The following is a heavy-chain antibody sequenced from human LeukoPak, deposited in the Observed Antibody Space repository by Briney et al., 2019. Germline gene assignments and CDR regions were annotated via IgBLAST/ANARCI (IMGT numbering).Heavy chain of an antibody. J-gene: IGHJ4*02. Sequence: ASVKVSCTASGYPFTGQHMHWVRQAPGQGLEWMGWINPNSGDTKYTQNFQGRVTMTRDTSISTAYMELSGLRSDDTAVYYCARGGTSAWQYYDYWGQGTLVTVSS. D-gene: IGHD6-19*01. CDR2: INPNSGDT. CDR1: GYPFTGQH. V-gene: IGHV1-2*02. CDR3: ARGGTSAWQYYDY.